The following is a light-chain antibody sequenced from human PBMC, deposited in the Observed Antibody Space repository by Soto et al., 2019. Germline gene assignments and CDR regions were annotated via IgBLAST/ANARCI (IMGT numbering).Light chain of an antibody. CDR2: GAS. Sequence: IVLTQSPDTLSLSPGERATLSCRASQSVRSERLAWYQHKRGQAPRLLIYGASNRATGIPDRFSGSGSGTEFPLTISSLQPEDFAVYYCHQYNSWPPITSGQGTRREIK. V-gene: IGKV3-11*01. CDR1: QSVRSER. CDR3: HQYNSWPPIT. J-gene: IGKJ5*01.